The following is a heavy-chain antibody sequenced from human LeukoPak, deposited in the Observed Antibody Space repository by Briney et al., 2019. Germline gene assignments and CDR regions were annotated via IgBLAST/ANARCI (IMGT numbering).Heavy chain of an antibody. D-gene: IGHD3/OR15-3a*01. V-gene: IGHV3-49*03. CDR1: GFTFSDST. CDR2: IRRKVYGGTA. J-gene: IGHJ4*02. CDR3: TRGQGLYY. Sequence: PGGSLRLSCAASGFTFSDSTMSWYRQAPGEGLEWVGFIRRKVYGGTAEYAASVKGRFTISRDDSKSIAYLQMDSLKIEDSAVYYCTRGQGLYYWGQGTLVIVSS.